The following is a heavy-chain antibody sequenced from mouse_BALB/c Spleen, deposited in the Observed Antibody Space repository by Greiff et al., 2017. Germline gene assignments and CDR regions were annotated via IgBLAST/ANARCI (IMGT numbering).Heavy chain of an antibody. CDR2: IYPGSGNT. V-gene: IGHV1-63*01. Sequence: QVQLQQSGAELVRPGTSVKISCKASGYAFTNYWLGWVKQRPGHGLEWIGDIYPGSGNTYYNEKFKGKATLTADKSSSTAYMQLSSLTSEDSAVYFCARMGRLYYFDYWGQGTTLTVSS. CDR1: GYAFTNYW. J-gene: IGHJ2*01. CDR3: ARMGRLYYFDY.